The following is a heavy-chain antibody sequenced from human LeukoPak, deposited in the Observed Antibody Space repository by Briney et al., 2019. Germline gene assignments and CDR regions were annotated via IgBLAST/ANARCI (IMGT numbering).Heavy chain of an antibody. CDR1: GFAFSNYW. CDR2: IKQDGSET. D-gene: IGHD2-2*01. CDR3: CSTNSFSY. V-gene: IGHV3-7*01. Sequence: GSLRLSCVASGFAFSNYWMNWVRQAPGKGLEWVANIKQDGSETYYVDSVKGRFTISRDNAKNSLYLQMNSLRAEDTALYYCCSTNSFSYWGQGTLVTVSS. J-gene: IGHJ4*02.